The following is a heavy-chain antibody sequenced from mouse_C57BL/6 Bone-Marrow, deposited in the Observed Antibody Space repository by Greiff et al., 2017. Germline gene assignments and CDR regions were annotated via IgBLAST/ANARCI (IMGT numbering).Heavy chain of an antibody. V-gene: IGHV1-22*01. CDR1: GYTFTDYN. D-gene: IGHD1-1*01. J-gene: IGHJ4*01. CDR2: SNPNNGGT. Sequence: EVQLQQSGPELVKPGASVKMSCKASGYTFTDYNLHWVKQRNGKSLEWSGYSNPNNGGTSYNQKFKGKATLTVNKSSSTAYMELRSLTSEDSAVYYCSRLATGDAMAYWGQGTSVTVSS. CDR3: SRLATGDAMAY.